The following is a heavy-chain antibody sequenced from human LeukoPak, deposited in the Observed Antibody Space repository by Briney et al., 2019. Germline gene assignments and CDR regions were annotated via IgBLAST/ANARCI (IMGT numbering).Heavy chain of an antibody. V-gene: IGHV3-30*04. D-gene: IGHD3-10*01. CDR1: GEIFSGHA. CDR3: ARELGHYGLDS. CDR2: ISYDGSRM. Sequence: PGGSLRLSCEPSGEIFSGHAMHWVRQAPGKGLEWVALISYDGSRMYFAESVKGRFTISRDNSKSTLYLQMISLRTEDTAVYYCARELGHYGLDSWGQGTLVTVSS. J-gene: IGHJ4*02.